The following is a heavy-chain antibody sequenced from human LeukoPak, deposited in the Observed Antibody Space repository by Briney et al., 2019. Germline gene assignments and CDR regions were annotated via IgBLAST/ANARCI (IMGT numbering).Heavy chain of an antibody. Sequence: GGSLRLSCAASGFTFSSYNMNWVRQAPGKGLEWVSYITSSSSSIYDADAVNGRFTVSRDNAKNSLYLQMNSLRAEDTAAYYCARDRGYTYGLYMDVWGKGTTVTVSS. V-gene: IGHV3-48*01. CDR1: GFTFSSYN. D-gene: IGHD5-18*01. CDR2: ITSSSSSI. J-gene: IGHJ6*03. CDR3: ARDRGYTYGLYMDV.